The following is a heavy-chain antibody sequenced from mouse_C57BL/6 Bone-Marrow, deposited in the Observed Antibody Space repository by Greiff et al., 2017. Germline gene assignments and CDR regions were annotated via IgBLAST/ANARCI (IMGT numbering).Heavy chain of an antibody. CDR1: GFTFSDFY. V-gene: IGHV7-1*01. D-gene: IGHD1-1*01. CDR3: ARDAGYYGIGYAMDY. J-gene: IGHJ4*01. Sequence: EVKLMESGGGLVQSGRSLRLSCATSGFTFSDFYMEWVRQAPGKGLEWIAASRNKANDYTTEYSASVKGRFIVSRDTSQSILYLQMNALRAEDTAIYYCARDAGYYGIGYAMDYWGQGTSVTVSS. CDR2: SRNKANDYTT.